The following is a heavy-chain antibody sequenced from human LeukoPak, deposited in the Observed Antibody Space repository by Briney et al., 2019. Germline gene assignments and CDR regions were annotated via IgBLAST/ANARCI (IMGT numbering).Heavy chain of an antibody. CDR3: ARAYQHLGELSLPDY. CDR2: IHPNTGDP. D-gene: IGHD3-16*02. Sequence: ASVKVSCKASGGTFSSYAISWVRQAPGQGLEWMGWIHPNTGDPTYAQGFTGRFVFSLDTSVSTTYLQISSLKAEDTAVYYCARAYQHLGELSLPDYWGQGTLVTVSS. J-gene: IGHJ4*02. CDR1: GGTFSSYA. V-gene: IGHV7-4-1*02.